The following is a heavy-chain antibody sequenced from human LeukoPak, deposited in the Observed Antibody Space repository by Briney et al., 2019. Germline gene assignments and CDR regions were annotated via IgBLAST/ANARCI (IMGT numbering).Heavy chain of an antibody. J-gene: IGHJ6*02. CDR2: FDPEDGET. V-gene: IGHV1-24*01. CDR3: ATDIPRRVRGVVYSSFGMDV. D-gene: IGHD3-10*01. CDR1: GYTLTDLS. Sequence: GASVKVSCKVSGYTLTDLSMHWVRQAPGKGLEWLGWFDPEDGETIYAQKFQGRVTLAEDTSTDTAYMELSSLRSEDTAAYYCATDIPRRVRGVVYSSFGMDVWGQGTTVTVSS.